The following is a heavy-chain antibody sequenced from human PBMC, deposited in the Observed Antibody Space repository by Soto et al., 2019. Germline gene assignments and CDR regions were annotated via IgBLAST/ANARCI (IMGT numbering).Heavy chain of an antibody. D-gene: IGHD3-22*01. Sequence: QLQLQESGSGLVKPSQTLSLTCAVSGDSISSGGYSWNWIRQPPGKGLGWIGYIYHRGSTDYNPSTRRRVTITVDSCNNQFSLKLSSVTAADAAVYYCARDFGSGYYLDYWGQGTLVTVSS. V-gene: IGHV4-30-2*01. CDR2: IYHRGST. J-gene: IGHJ4*02. CDR1: GDSISSGGYS. CDR3: ARDFGSGYYLDY.